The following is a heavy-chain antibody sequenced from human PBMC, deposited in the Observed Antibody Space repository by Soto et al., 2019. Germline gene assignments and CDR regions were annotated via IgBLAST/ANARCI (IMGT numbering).Heavy chain of an antibody. D-gene: IGHD3-3*01. V-gene: IGHV1-2*04. CDR3: ARGDDFWSGVGYMDV. CDR2: INPNSGGT. CDR1: GYTFTGYY. J-gene: IGHJ6*03. Sequence: ASVKVSCKASGYTFTGYYMDWVRQAPGQGLEWMGWINPNSGGTNYAQKFQGWVTMTRDTSISTAYMELSRLRSDDTAVYYCARGDDFWSGVGYMDVWGKGTTVTVS.